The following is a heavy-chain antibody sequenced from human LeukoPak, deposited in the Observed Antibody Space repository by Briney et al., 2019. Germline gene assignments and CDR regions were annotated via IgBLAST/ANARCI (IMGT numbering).Heavy chain of an antibody. CDR3: ATDGAYGLTH. CDR1: VVSFSTTW. Sequence: GGALRLSCAASVVSFSTTWMHWVRQAPGTGLMWVSHVSSDGSRTYADSVKGRFTVSRDNNKDMVYMQMSSLRAEDTAVYYCATDGAYGLTHWGQRTLVTVSS. D-gene: IGHD3-16*01. V-gene: IGHV3-74*01. J-gene: IGHJ4*02. CDR2: VSSDGSRT.